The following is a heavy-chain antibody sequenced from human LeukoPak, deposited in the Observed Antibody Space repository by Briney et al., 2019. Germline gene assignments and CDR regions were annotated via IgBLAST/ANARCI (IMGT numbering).Heavy chain of an antibody. CDR1: GYTFTGYY. V-gene: IGHV1-2*02. CDR2: INPNSGGT. J-gene: IGHJ5*02. Sequence: ASVKVSCKASGYTFTGYYMHWVRQAPGQGLEWMGWINPNSGGTNYAQKFQGRVTMTRDTSISTAYMELSRLRSDDTAVYYCARDRESWNPKWFDPWGQGTLVTVSS. CDR3: ARDRESWNPKWFDP. D-gene: IGHD1-1*01.